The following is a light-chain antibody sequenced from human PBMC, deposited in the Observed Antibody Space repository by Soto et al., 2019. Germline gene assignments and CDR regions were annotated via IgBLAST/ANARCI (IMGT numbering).Light chain of an antibody. CDR2: EVT. CDR3: SSYADFNNVL. J-gene: IGLJ3*02. CDR1: SSDLRDSDF. Sequence: QSALTQPPSASGSPGQSVTISCTGTSSDLRDSDFISWHQLYPGKAPKLMIYEVTKRPSGVPDRFSGSKSVNMAYLTVSGLQAEDEAEYYCSSYADFNNVLFGGGTKVTVL. V-gene: IGLV2-8*01.